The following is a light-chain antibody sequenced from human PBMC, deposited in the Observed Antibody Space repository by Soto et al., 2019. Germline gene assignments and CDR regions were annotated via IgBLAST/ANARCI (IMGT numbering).Light chain of an antibody. CDR2: KAS. J-gene: IGKJ1*01. CDR1: QSISLW. Sequence: DIQMTQSPSTLSASVGDRITITCRASQSISLWLAWYQQKPGKVPKLLIYKASTLEGGVPSRFSGSGSGTEFTLTISSLQPDDFATYYCQHWTFGQGTKVDIK. CDR3: QHWT. V-gene: IGKV1-5*03.